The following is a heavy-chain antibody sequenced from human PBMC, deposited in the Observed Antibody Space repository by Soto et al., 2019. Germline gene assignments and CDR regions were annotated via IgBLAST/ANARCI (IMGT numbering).Heavy chain of an antibody. CDR3: ARPANTVADHFDL. CDR2: IYPSDSDT. CDR1: GYTFTIYW. V-gene: IGHV5-51*01. Sequence: PGESLKISCQVSGYTFTIYWIGWVRQIPGKGLEWMGTIYPSDSDTRYSPSFQDQVTISADQSINTAYLQWDSLKASDTAIYYCARPANTVADHFDLWGQGTPVTVSS. J-gene: IGHJ4*02. D-gene: IGHD4-17*01.